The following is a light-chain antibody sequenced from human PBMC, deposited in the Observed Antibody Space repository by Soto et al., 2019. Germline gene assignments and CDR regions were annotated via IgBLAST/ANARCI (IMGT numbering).Light chain of an antibody. CDR3: AAWDDSLNGWV. Sequence: QSVLTQPPSASGTPGQRVTISCSGSSSNIGSNTVNWYQQLPGTAPILLIYSNNQRPSGVPDRFSGSKSGTSASLAISGLQSEDEADYYCAAWDDSLNGWVFGGGTQLTVL. CDR2: SNN. J-gene: IGLJ7*01. CDR1: SSNIGSNT. V-gene: IGLV1-44*01.